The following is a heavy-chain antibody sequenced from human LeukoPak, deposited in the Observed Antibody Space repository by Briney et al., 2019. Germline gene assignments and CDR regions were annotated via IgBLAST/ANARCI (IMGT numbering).Heavy chain of an antibody. CDR1: GGSISSYY. Sequence: SETLSLTCTVSGGSISSYYWSWIRQPPGKGLEWIGYIYYSGSTNYNPSLKSRVTISVDTSKNQFSLKLSSVTAAATAVYYCARLFPSMVASTYFDYWGQGTLVTVSS. J-gene: IGHJ4*02. D-gene: IGHD5-12*01. CDR3: ARLFPSMVASTYFDY. CDR2: IYYSGST. V-gene: IGHV4-59*01.